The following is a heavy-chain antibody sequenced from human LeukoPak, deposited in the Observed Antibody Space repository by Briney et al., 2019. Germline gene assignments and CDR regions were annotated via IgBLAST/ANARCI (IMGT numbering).Heavy chain of an antibody. J-gene: IGHJ4*02. CDR2: IYYIGST. Sequence: PSETLSLTPTLSGASISSYYSSWIPHPPGKGRGWSWYIYYIGSTNYTTPLKGRVTISVDTTKNQFSLKLRSVTAADTAVYYCARRNGCNSDYWGQGTLVTVSS. CDR3: ARRNGCNSDY. D-gene: IGHD5-24*01. V-gene: IGHV4-59*08. CDR1: GASISSYY.